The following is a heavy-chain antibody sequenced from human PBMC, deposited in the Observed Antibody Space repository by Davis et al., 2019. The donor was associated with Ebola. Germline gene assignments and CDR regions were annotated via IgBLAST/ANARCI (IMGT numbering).Heavy chain of an antibody. V-gene: IGHV5-10-1*01. CDR2: IDPSDSYT. J-gene: IGHJ5*02. D-gene: IGHD2-15*01. CDR1: GYSFNNYW. Sequence: GGSLRLSCKGSGYSFNNYWISWVRQLPGKGLEWLGRIDPSDSYTNYSPSFQGHITISVDRSVSSVFLQWSSLRASDTAIYYCARDIPSSYNWFDPWGQGTQVTVSS. CDR3: ARDIPSSYNWFDP.